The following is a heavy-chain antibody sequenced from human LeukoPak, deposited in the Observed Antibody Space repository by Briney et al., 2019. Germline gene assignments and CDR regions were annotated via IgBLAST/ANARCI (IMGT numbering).Heavy chain of an antibody. V-gene: IGHV4-4*07. CDR2: IYTSGST. D-gene: IGHD6-13*01. Sequence: SETLSLTCTVSGGSISSYYWSWLRQPAGKGLEWIGRIYTSGSTNYNPSLKSRVTISVDKSKNQFSLKLSSVTAADTAVYYCARDPGIAAAGLLDYWGQGTLVTVSS. CDR3: ARDPGIAAAGLLDY. CDR1: GGSISSYY. J-gene: IGHJ4*02.